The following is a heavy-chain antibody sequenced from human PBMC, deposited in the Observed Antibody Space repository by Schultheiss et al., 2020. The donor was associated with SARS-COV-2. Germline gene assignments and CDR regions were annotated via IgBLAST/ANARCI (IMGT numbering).Heavy chain of an antibody. D-gene: IGHD1-26*01. CDR2: IRSRANSYAT. CDR3: ARVGRLEGLVGTSFYGVDV. J-gene: IGHJ6*02. V-gene: IGHV3-73*01. CDR1: GFTFSDSA. Sequence: GGSLRLSCAASGFTFSDSAMHWVRQAYGKGLEWVGRIRSRANSYATTYAASVKGRFTISRDDSKNTAYLQMNSLKTEDTAVYYCARVGRLEGLVGTSFYGVDVWGQGTTVTVSS.